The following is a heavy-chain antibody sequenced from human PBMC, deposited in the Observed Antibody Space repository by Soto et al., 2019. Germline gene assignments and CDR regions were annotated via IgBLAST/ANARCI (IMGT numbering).Heavy chain of an antibody. CDR2: ISSRVHGATA. J-gene: IGHJ6*02. CDR1: GFSFSHAW. V-gene: IGHV3-15*01. D-gene: IGHD3-10*01. CDR3: TTRGNYYYYYGIDA. Sequence: GGSLRLSCAAAGFSFSHAWMTWVRQAPGKGLEWVGHISSRVHGATADYAAPVKGRFTISRDDSESTLYLEMNSLKTEDTGIYYCTTRGNYYYYYGIDAWGQGTTVTVSS.